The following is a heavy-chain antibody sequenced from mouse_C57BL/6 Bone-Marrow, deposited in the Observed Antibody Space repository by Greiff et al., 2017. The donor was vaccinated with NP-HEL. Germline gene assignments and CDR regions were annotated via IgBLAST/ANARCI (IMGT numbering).Heavy chain of an antibody. CDR2: ISDGGSYT. CDR1: GFTFSSYA. Sequence: DVKLVESGGGLVKPGGSLKLSCAASGFTFSSYAMSWVRQTPEKRLEWVATISDGGSYTYYPDNVKGRFTISRDNAKNNLYLQMNHLKSEDTAMYYGASVWCVYYAMDYWGQGTSVTVSS. V-gene: IGHV5-4*03. CDR3: ASVWCVYYAMDY. J-gene: IGHJ4*01. D-gene: IGHD1-1*02.